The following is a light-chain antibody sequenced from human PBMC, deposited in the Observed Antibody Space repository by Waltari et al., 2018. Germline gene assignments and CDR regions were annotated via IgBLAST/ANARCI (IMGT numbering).Light chain of an antibody. CDR3: QQYNTWPPRT. J-gene: IGKJ2*01. Sequence: EIVITQSPAALSVSPGERATLSCRASQSISNNLAWYQHKHGQPPRLLISGASTRATGVPARFSGSGSGTEFTLTISSLQSEDSAIYFCQQYNTWPPRTFGQGTKLEIK. CDR1: QSISNN. CDR2: GAS. V-gene: IGKV3-15*01.